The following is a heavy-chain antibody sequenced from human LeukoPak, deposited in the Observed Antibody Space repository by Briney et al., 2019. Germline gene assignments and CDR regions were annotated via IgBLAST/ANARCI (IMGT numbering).Heavy chain of an antibody. CDR3: ARGSYTGFDLYFDS. D-gene: IGHD5-12*01. CDR1: GFRFSSQE. Sequence: GGSLRLSCGASGFRFSSQEMAWVRQAPGKGLEWVSYMSKDGRTIYYADSVKGRFTISRDNTRNSLFLQLNSLRADDTGFYYCARGSYTGFDLYFDSWGPGTLVTISS. J-gene: IGHJ4*02. CDR2: MSKDGRTI. V-gene: IGHV3-48*03.